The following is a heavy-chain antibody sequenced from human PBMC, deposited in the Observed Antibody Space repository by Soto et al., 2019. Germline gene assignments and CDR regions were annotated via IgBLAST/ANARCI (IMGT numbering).Heavy chain of an antibody. CDR3: VRAQSYVRGTYRQLGGLDY. Sequence: QVQLVQSGAEVKTPGSSVKVSCTAAGGTFSNDAISWVLQAPGQGLEWMGGHIRIFATTHYAQKFQDSVTISSDEYARTAYMELTSLTFDDTAIYYCVRAQSYVRGTYRQLGGLDYWGQGPLVIVSS. CDR1: GGTFSNDA. D-gene: IGHD3-16*02. CDR2: HIRIFATT. V-gene: IGHV1-69*01. J-gene: IGHJ4*02.